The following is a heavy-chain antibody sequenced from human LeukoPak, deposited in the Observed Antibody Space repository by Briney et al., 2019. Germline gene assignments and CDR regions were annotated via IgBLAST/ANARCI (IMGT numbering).Heavy chain of an antibody. V-gene: IGHV4-31*03. CDR2: IHYSGST. CDR1: GGSISSGGYY. J-gene: IGHJ5*02. CDR3: ARGGRGRNWFDP. D-gene: IGHD3-10*01. Sequence: SETLSLTCTVSGGSISSGGYYWSWIRQHPGEGLEWIGYIHYSGSTYYNPSLKSRVTISVDTSKNQLSLKLSSVTAADTAVYYCARGGRGRNWFDPWGQGTLVTVSS.